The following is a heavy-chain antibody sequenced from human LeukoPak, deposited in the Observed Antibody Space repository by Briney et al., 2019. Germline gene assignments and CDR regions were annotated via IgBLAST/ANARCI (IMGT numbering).Heavy chain of an antibody. CDR1: GGSFSGYY. V-gene: IGHV4-34*01. J-gene: IGHJ5*01. D-gene: IGHD3-10*01. CDR2: INHSGST. CDR3: ARGHYYGSGSYRHRGGNWFDS. Sequence: SETLSLTCAVYGGSFSGYYWSWIRQPPGKGLEWIGEINHSGSTNYNPSLKSRVTISVDTSKNQFSLKLSSVTAADTAVYYCARGHYYGSGSYRHRGGNWFDSWGQGTRVTVSS.